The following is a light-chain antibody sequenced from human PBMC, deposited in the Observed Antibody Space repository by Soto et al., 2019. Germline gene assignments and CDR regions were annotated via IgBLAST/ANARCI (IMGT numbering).Light chain of an antibody. CDR3: QQYSSAPRT. Sequence: DIQMTQSPSSLSASVGDRVTIACRASQDIRNYLAWYQQKPGKVPKLLIYVASTLQLGVPSRFSGSGSGTEFTLTISSLQPEDVATYYCQQYSSAPRTFGQGTKVEIK. CDR2: VAS. V-gene: IGKV1-27*01. J-gene: IGKJ1*01. CDR1: QDIRNY.